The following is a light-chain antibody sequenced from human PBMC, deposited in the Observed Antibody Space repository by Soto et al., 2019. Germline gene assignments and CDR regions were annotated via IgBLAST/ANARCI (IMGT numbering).Light chain of an antibody. V-gene: IGKV1-5*01. CDR3: QQYNHPLT. Sequence: DIQLTQSPSTLSASVGDRVTITCRASQSISTWLAWYQQKAGKAPRLLIYDASSLESGVPSRFSGSGSGTEFTLTISSLQPDDFATYYCQQYNHPLTFVGGTKVDIK. CDR1: QSISTW. CDR2: DAS. J-gene: IGKJ4*01.